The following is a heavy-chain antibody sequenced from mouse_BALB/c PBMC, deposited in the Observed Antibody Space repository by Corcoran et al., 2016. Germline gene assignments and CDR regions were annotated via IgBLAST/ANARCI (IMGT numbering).Heavy chain of an antibody. CDR3: ARSLYGNGAMYY. V-gene: IGHV1-31*01. Sequence: EVKLQESGPELVKPGASVKISCKASGYSFTGYYMLWVKQSHVKSLEWIGRINPYNGATSYNQKFKDKASLTVDKSSSTAYMELHSLTSEDSAVYYCARSLYGNGAMYYWGQGTSVTVSS. J-gene: IGHJ4*01. D-gene: IGHD2-1*01. CDR1: GYSFTGYY. CDR2: INPYNGAT.